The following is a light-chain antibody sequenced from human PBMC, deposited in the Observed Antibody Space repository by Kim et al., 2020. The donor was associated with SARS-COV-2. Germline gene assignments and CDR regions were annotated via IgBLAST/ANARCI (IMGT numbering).Light chain of an antibody. CDR1: QGISNY. CDR2: AAS. J-gene: IGKJ1*01. Sequence: DIQMTQSPSSLSASVGDGVTITCRASQGISNYLAWYQQKPGKVPKLLIYAASTLQSGVPSRFSGSGSGTDFTLTISSLQPEDVATYYCQKYNSAPPWTFGQGTKVDIK. CDR3: QKYNSAPPWT. V-gene: IGKV1-27*01.